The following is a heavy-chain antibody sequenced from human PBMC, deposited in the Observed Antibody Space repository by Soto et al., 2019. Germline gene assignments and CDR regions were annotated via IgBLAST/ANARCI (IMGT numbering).Heavy chain of an antibody. Sequence: PGGSLRLPCAASGFTFSSYAMSWVRQAPGKGLEWVSAISGSGGSTYYADSVKGRFTISRDNSKNTLYLQMNSLRAEDTAVYYCATLGWEWLLSSMDVWGQGTTVTVSS. J-gene: IGHJ6*02. CDR3: ATLGWEWLLSSMDV. D-gene: IGHD3-3*01. V-gene: IGHV3-23*01. CDR2: ISGSGGST. CDR1: GFTFSSYA.